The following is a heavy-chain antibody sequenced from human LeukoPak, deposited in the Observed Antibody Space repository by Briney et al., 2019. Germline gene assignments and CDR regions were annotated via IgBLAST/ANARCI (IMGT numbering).Heavy chain of an antibody. CDR2: ISSSSSYI. J-gene: IGHJ4*02. V-gene: IGHV3-21*01. D-gene: IGHD3-3*01. CDR3: ARSGTDFWSGNPFDY. Sequence: PGGSLRLSCAASGFTFSSYSMNWVRQAPGKGLEWVSSISSSSSYIYYADSVKGRFTTSRDNAKNSLSLQMNSLRAEDTAVFYCARSGTDFWSGNPFDYWGQGTLVTVSS. CDR1: GFTFSSYS.